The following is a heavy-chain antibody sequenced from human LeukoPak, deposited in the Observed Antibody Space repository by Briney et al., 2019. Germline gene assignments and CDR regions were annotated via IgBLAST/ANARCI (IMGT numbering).Heavy chain of an antibody. CDR3: ARVPEGTTIARYFEL. J-gene: IGHJ2*01. V-gene: IGHV4-34*01. CDR2: INHSGRT. CDR1: GGSFSGYY. D-gene: IGHD1-7*01. Sequence: SSETLSLTCAVYGGSFSGYYWSWIRQPPGKGLEWIGEINHSGRTNYNTSLKSRVTISVDTSKNQFSLKLTSVTAADTAVYYCARVPEGTTIARYFELWGRGTLVTVSS.